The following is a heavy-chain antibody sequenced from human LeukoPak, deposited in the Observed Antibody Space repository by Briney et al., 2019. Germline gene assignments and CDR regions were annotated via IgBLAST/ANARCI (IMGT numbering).Heavy chain of an antibody. Sequence: ASVKVSCKGSGYSSNKFGISWVRQAPGQGLEWMGWISGYNANTDSAQKFQDRVTMTTDNSVTTAYLELRSLRSDDTAVYFCVRVGSAYGDPLEFDFWGQGTLVTVSS. D-gene: IGHD4-17*01. CDR2: ISGYNANT. CDR1: GYSSNKFG. CDR3: VRVGSAYGDPLEFDF. V-gene: IGHV1-18*01. J-gene: IGHJ4*02.